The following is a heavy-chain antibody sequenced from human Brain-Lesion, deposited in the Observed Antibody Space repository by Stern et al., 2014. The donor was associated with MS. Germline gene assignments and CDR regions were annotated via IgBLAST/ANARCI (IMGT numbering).Heavy chain of an antibody. CDR2: IYYSGFT. D-gene: IGHD1-26*01. Sequence: QVQLVESGPGLVKPSETLSLTCTVSGGSISSSTYYWAWIRPPPGKGLVWIGHIYYSGFTYYNPSLKSRVTISVDMSKNQFSLKLSSVTAADTAIYYCARHDSVPRPSQLYSARDRGPGYFDYWGQGTLVTVSS. CDR3: ARHDSVPRPSQLYSARDRGPGYFDY. J-gene: IGHJ4*02. CDR1: GGSISSSTYY. V-gene: IGHV4-39*01.